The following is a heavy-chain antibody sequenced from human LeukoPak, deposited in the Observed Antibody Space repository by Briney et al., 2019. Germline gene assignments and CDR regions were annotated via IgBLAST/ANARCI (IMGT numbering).Heavy chain of an antibody. V-gene: IGHV3-30-3*01. D-gene: IGHD1-26*01. CDR1: GFTFSNYA. Sequence: PGRSLRLSCSASGFTFSNYAMYWVRQAPGKGLEWVAVISYRGNNAYYADSVKGRFTISRDSAKTSLYLQMNSLRAEDTAVYYCARENSQMWGDCWGQGTLVTVSS. CDR2: ISYRGNNA. J-gene: IGHJ4*02. CDR3: ARENSQMWGDC.